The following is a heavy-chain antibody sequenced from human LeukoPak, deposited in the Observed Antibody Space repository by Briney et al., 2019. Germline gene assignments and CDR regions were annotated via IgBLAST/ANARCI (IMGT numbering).Heavy chain of an antibody. J-gene: IGHJ4*02. CDR2: INSDGSST. Sequence: PGGSLRLSYAASGFIFSSYWMHWVRQAPGKGLVWVSRINSDGSSTSYADSVKGRFTISRDNAKNTLYLQMNSLRAEDTAVYYCARRVVVPAAPYYFDYWGQGTLVTVSS. D-gene: IGHD2-2*01. V-gene: IGHV3-74*01. CDR3: ARRVVVPAAPYYFDY. CDR1: GFIFSSYW.